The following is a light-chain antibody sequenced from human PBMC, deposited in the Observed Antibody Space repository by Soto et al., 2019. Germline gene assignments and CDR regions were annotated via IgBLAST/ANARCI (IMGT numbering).Light chain of an antibody. Sequence: QSVLTQPPSVSAAPGQKVTISCSRSSSNIRNNYVSWYQQLPGTAPKLLIYDNNKRPSEIPDRFSGSKSGTSATLGITGLQTGDEADYYCGTWDSSLSVYVFGTGTKLTVL. V-gene: IGLV1-51*01. J-gene: IGLJ1*01. CDR2: DNN. CDR1: SSNIRNNY. CDR3: GTWDSSLSVYV.